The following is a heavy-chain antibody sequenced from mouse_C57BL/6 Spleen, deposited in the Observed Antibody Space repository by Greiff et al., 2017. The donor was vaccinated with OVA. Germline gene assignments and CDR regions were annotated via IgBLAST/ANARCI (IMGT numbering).Heavy chain of an antibody. CDR3: ARYHGSSHWYFDV. Sequence: QVQLQQPGAELVKPGASVKMSCKASGYTFTSYWITWVKQRPGQGLEWIGDIYPGSGSTNYNGKFKGKATLTADKSSSTAYMQLSSLTSEDSAVYFCARYHGSSHWYFDVWGTGTTVTVSS. V-gene: IGHV1-55*01. J-gene: IGHJ1*03. D-gene: IGHD1-1*01. CDR1: GYTFTSYW. CDR2: IYPGSGST.